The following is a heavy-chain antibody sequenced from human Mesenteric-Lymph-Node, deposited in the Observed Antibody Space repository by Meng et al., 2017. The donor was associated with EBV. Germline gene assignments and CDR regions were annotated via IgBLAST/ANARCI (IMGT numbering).Heavy chain of an antibody. CDR1: DGPITTYY. J-gene: IGHJ4*02. CDR3: ARFQRFGDFD. D-gene: IGHD3-10*01. Sequence: QVQLQESGPGLVKPSGTLSLTCAVSDGPITTYYWSRIRQPPGKGSEWIGYIYYSGITKYNPSLKSRVTISVDTSKNQFSLKLTSVTAADTAVYYCARFQRFGDFDWGQGTLVTVSS. V-gene: IGHV4-59*01. CDR2: IYYSGIT.